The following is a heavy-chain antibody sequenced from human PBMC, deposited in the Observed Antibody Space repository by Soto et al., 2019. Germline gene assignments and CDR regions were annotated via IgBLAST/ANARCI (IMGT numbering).Heavy chain of an antibody. CDR2: INQDGSQK. CDR1: GFAFRSHW. CDR3: VKDVVFWP. D-gene: IGHD2-15*01. J-gene: IGHJ4*02. V-gene: IGHV3-7*01. Sequence: GGSLRLSCGASGFAFRSHWMSWVRQAPGKGLEWVANINQDGSQKYYVDSVKGRFTISRDNPKNSLYLQMNSLRAEDTAVYYCVKDVVFWPWGQGTLVTVSS.